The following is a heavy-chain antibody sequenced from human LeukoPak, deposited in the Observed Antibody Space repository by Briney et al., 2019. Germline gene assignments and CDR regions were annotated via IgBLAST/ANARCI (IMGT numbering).Heavy chain of an antibody. J-gene: IGHJ5*02. V-gene: IGHV4-59*01. D-gene: IGHD3-10*01. CDR3: ARNLWFGELPSVTWFDP. CDR2: IYYSGST. CDR1: GGSISSYY. Sequence: SETLSLTCTVSGGSISSYYWSWIRQPPGKGLEWIGYIYYSGSTNYNPSLKSRVTISVDTSKNQFSLKLSSVTAADTAVYYCARNLWFGELPSVTWFDPWGQGTLVTVSS.